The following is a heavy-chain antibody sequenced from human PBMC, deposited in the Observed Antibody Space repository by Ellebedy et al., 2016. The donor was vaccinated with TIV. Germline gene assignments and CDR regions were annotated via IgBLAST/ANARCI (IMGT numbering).Heavy chain of an antibody. V-gene: IGHV3-23*01. D-gene: IGHD6-19*01. Sequence: GGSLRLXXATSGFIFTKYTMSWVRQTPGKGLEWVSVMTGSRTTTYYADSVKGRFTISRDNAKNLLYLQMNSLRAEDSALYYCARDQDTVALYGMDVWGQGTTVTVSS. CDR1: GFIFTKYT. CDR3: ARDQDTVALYGMDV. J-gene: IGHJ6*02. CDR2: MTGSRTTT.